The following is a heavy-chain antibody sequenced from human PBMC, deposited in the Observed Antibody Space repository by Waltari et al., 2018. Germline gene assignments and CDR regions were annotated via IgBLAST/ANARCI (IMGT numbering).Heavy chain of an antibody. D-gene: IGHD1-7*01. CDR3: ASLNWNYGVAHAFDI. V-gene: IGHV4-59*01. CDR1: GGSISSYY. CDR2: IYYSGST. J-gene: IGHJ3*02. Sequence: QVQLQESGPGLVKPSETLSLTCTVSGGSISSYYWSWIRQPPGKGLEWIGYIYYSGSTNYNPSLKIRVTISVDTSKNQFSLKLSSVTAADTAVYYCASLNWNYGVAHAFDIWGQGTMVTVSS.